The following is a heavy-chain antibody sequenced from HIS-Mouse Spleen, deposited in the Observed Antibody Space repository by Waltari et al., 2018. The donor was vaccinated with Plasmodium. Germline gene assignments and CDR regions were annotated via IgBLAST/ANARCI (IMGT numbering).Heavy chain of an antibody. D-gene: IGHD1-7*01. CDR2: IYYSGST. Sequence: QLQLQESGPGLVKPSETLSLTCTVSGGSISSSSYYWGWIRQPPGKGLEWIGSIYYSGSTYYNPSLNSRGTISVDTSKNQFSLKLSSVTAADTAVYYCARDRITGTSYFDYWGQGTLVTVSS. J-gene: IGHJ4*02. CDR3: ARDRITGTSYFDY. CDR1: GGSISSSSYY. V-gene: IGHV4-39*07.